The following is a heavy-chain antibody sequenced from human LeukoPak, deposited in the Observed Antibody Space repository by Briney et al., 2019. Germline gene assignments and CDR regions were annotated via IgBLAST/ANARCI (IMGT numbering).Heavy chain of an antibody. CDR3: ATGHEGYFDY. CDR1: GYTLTELS. CDR2: FDPEDGET. J-gene: IGHJ4*02. V-gene: IGHV1-24*01. Sequence: GASVKVSCKVSGYTLTELSMHWVRQAPGKGLEWMGGFDPEDGETIYARKFQGRVTMTEGTSTDTAYMELSSLRSEDTAVYYCATGHEGYFDYWGQGTLVTVSS.